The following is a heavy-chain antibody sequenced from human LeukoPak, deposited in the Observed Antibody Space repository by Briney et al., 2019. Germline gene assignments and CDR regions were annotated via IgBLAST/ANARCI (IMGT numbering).Heavy chain of an antibody. D-gene: IGHD5-24*01. CDR2: INGDGSST. V-gene: IGHV3-74*01. CDR1: GFTFSSYW. CDR3: ARVLGESPRWFDP. Sequence: GGSLRLSCAASGFTFSSYWMHWVRQAPGKGLVWVSHINGDGSSTSYADSVQGRFTVSRDNAKNTLFLHMNSLRAEDTAVYFCARVLGESPRWFDPWGQGTLVTVSS. J-gene: IGHJ5*02.